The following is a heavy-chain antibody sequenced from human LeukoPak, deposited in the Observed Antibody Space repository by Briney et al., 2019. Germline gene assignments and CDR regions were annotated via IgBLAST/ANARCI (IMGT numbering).Heavy chain of an antibody. J-gene: IGHJ4*02. CDR1: GYTFTGYY. V-gene: IGHV1-2*02. Sequence: ASVKVSCKASGYTFTGYYMHWVRQAPGQGLEWMGWINPNSGGTNYAQKFQGRVTMTRDTSISTAYMELSRLRSDDTAVYYCARALKGYCSSTSCFRGLDYWGQGALVTVSS. CDR3: ARALKGYCSSTSCFRGLDY. D-gene: IGHD2-2*01. CDR2: INPNSGGT.